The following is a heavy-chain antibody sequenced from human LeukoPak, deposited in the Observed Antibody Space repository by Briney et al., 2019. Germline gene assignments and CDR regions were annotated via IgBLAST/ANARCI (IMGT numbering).Heavy chain of an antibody. CDR3: AVVATMKYRFDY. Sequence: SVKVSCKASGGTFSSYAISWVRQAPGQGLEWMGGIIPIFGTANYAQKFQGRVTIAADESTSTAYMELSSLRSEDTAVYYCAVVATMKYRFDYWGQGTLVTVSS. CDR1: GGTFSSYA. CDR2: IIPIFGTA. D-gene: IGHD5-12*01. J-gene: IGHJ4*02. V-gene: IGHV1-69*13.